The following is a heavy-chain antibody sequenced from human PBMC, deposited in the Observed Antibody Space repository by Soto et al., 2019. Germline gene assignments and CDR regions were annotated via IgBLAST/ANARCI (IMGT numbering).Heavy chain of an antibody. Sequence: QVQLQESGPGLVKPSETLSLTCTVSGGSVSSGSYYWSWIRQPPGKGLEWCGYIYYSGSTNYNPSLKRRVTIAVDTSKNQFALKLSSVTAADTAVYYCARTMVVARAGYFDYWGRGTVVTVSS. V-gene: IGHV4-61*01. CDR2: IYYSGST. CDR3: ARTMVVARAGYFDY. D-gene: IGHD2-15*01. J-gene: IGHJ4*02. CDR1: GGSVSSGSYY.